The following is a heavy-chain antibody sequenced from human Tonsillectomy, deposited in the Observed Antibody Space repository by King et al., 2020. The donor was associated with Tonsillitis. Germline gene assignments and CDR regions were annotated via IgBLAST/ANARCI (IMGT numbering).Heavy chain of an antibody. J-gene: IGHJ4*02. CDR2: ISASGAIT. CDR1: GLTFSSYA. CDR3: AKGGIAVADFDS. D-gene: IGHD6-19*01. Sequence: VQLVESGGGLVQPGGSLRLSCAASGLTFSSYALSWVRQAPRKGLEWVSTISASGAITYYADSVKGRFTISRDNSKNTLYLQMNSLGAEDTAVYYCAKGGIAVADFDSWGQGTLVTVSS. V-gene: IGHV3-23*04.